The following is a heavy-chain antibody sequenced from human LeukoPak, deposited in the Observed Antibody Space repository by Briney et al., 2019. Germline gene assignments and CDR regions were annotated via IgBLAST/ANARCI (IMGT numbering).Heavy chain of an antibody. CDR3: AREGSSWYDY. Sequence: SETLSLTCAVYGGSFSGYYWSWIRQPPGKGLEWIGEINHSGSTNYNPSLKSRVTISVDTSKNQFSLKLISVTAADTAVYYCAREGSSWYDYWGQGTLVTVSS. J-gene: IGHJ4*02. V-gene: IGHV4-34*01. CDR1: GGSFSGYY. CDR2: INHSGST. D-gene: IGHD6-13*01.